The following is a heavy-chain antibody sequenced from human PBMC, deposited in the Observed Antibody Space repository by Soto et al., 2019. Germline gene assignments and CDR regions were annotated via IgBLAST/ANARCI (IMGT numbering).Heavy chain of an antibody. CDR2: ISAYNGNT. CDR3: AREGVAPYYYYGMDV. V-gene: IGHV1-18*01. CDR1: GYTFTSYG. Sequence: ASVKVSCKASGYTFTSYGISWVRQAPGQGLEWMGWISAYNGNTNYAQKLQGRVTMTTDTSTSTAYMELRSLRSDDTSVYYCAREGVAPYYYYGMDVWGQGTPVTVSS. D-gene: IGHD5-12*01. J-gene: IGHJ6*02.